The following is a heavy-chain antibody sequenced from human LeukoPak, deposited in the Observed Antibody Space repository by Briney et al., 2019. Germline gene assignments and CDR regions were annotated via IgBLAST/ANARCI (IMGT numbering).Heavy chain of an antibody. CDR3: AKFRPITSVAGTIFHY. J-gene: IGHJ4*02. CDR1: GVTFSNAW. D-gene: IGHD6-19*01. Sequence: GGSLILSCAAAGVTFSNAWMSWLRQAPGKGREWVGRIKSKTDGGTKDYATPVKGRFTISSDDSKNTLYLQMNTLRAEDTAIYYCAKFRPITSVAGTIFHYWGQGTLVTVSS. V-gene: IGHV3-15*01. CDR2: IKSKTDGGTK.